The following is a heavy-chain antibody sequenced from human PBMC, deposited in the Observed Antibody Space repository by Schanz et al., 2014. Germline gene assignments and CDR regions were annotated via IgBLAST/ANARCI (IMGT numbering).Heavy chain of an antibody. CDR1: GFTFSDYY. CDR3: ARDRGHGDLPGDI. D-gene: IGHD4-17*01. Sequence: VQLLDSGGGLVKPGGSLRLSCAASGFTFSDYYMSWIRQAPGKGLEWVSDISSGSSYANYADSVKGRFTISRDNAKNSLYLQMNSLRAADTAVYYCARDRGHGDLPGDIWGQGTMVTVSS. CDR2: ISSGSSYA. J-gene: IGHJ3*02. V-gene: IGHV3-11*05.